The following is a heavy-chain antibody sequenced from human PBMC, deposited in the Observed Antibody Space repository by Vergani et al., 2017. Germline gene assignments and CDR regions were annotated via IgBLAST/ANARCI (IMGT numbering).Heavy chain of an antibody. J-gene: IGHJ3*02. Sequence: VQLVETGGGLIQPGGSLRLSCAASGFTVSSNYMTWVRQAPGKGLEWVGRIKSKTDGGTTDYAAPVKGRFTISRDDSKNTLYLQMNSLKTEDTAVYYCTTGPIQLWLGIFAFDIWGQGTMVTVSS. CDR3: TTGPIQLWLGIFAFDI. CDR1: GFTVSSNY. D-gene: IGHD5-18*01. CDR2: IKSKTDGGTT. V-gene: IGHV3-15*01.